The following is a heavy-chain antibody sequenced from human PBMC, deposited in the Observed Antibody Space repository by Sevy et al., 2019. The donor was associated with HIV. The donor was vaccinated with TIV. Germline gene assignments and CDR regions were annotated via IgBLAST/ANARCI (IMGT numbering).Heavy chain of an antibody. Sequence: SETLSLTCTVSGGSISSSTHYWAWIRQSPAKGLEWIGSIGSMYYSGNTYYNPSLKSRLTITVDTSKNQLSLKVISVTAAETALYYCARHCSDYFDGSGYGEAFDVWGQGTMVTVSS. CDR2: MYYSGNT. D-gene: IGHD3-22*01. CDR3: ARHCSDYFDGSGYGEAFDV. J-gene: IGHJ3*01. V-gene: IGHV4-39*01. CDR1: GGSISSSTHY.